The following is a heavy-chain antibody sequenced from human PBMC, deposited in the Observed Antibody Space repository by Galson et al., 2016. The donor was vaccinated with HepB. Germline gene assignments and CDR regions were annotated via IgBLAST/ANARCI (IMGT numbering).Heavy chain of an antibody. J-gene: IGHJ3*02. D-gene: IGHD2-15*01. CDR2: INPDSGDT. CDR1: RYNFIAYY. V-gene: IGHV1-2*02. Sequence: SVKVSCKASRYNFIAYYVHWVRQAPGQGLEWMAWINPDSGDTNYAEKFQGRVTMTRDASISTAYMELNGLRSDATAVYFCARDLMGLLRASHDTNIYGSFDNWGQGTMVTVSS. CDR3: ARDLMGLLRASHDTNIYGSFDN.